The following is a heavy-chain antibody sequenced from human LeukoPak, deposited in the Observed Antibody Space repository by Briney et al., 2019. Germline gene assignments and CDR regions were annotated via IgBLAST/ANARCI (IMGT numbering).Heavy chain of an antibody. D-gene: IGHD6-13*01. CDR1: GYTLTELS. J-gene: IGHJ1*01. CDR3: ATLRGGGEQQLEKYFQH. Sequence: ASVKVSCKVSGYTLTELSMHWVRQAPGKGLEWMGGFDPEDGETIYAQKFQGRVTMTEDTSTDTAYMELSSLRSEDTAVYYCATLRGGGEQQLEKYFQHWGQAPWSPSPQ. V-gene: IGHV1-24*01. CDR2: FDPEDGET.